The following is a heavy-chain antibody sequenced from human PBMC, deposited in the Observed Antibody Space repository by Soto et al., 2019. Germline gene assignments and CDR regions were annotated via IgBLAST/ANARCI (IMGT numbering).Heavy chain of an antibody. D-gene: IGHD3-16*01. V-gene: IGHV1-18*01. Sequence: QVQLVQSGDEVKKPGASVKVSCKASGYIFVNYGIAWVRQAPGQGLEWMGWISPYTGNTHSATKIQGRLTMNTDTSTSTAYMDLGSLTSDDTAVYYCGMVDNYVTPTPQDVWGQGTTVTVSS. CDR1: GYIFVNYG. J-gene: IGHJ6*02. CDR3: GMVDNYVTPTPQDV. CDR2: ISPYTGNT.